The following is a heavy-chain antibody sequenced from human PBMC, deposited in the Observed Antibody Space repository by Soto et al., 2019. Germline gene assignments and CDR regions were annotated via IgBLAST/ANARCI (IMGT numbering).Heavy chain of an antibody. CDR1: GGSISSGPYS. D-gene: IGHD4-17*01. J-gene: IGHJ4*02. CDR3: ARQFSVYGDYGRYFDF. V-gene: IGHV4-39*01. CDR2: FHYSENT. Sequence: SETLSLTCTVSGGSISSGPYSWGWIRQPPGEGLEWIGTFHYSENTNYNPSLESRVAISVDTSKNQFSLKLSSVTAADTAVYYCARQFSVYGDYGRYFDFWGQGNLVTVSS.